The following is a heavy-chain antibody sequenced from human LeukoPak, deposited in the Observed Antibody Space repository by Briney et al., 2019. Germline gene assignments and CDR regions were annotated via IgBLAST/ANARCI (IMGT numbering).Heavy chain of an antibody. CDR1: GFTFSSYW. CDR2: INSDGSTT. J-gene: IGHJ6*03. Sequence: GGSLRLSCAASGFTFSSYWMSWVRQAPGKGLVWVSRINSDGSTTSYADSVKGRFTISRDNAKNTLYLQMNSLRAEDTAVYYCTRVEETATTAAIIRKYSYYYYYMDVWGKGNTVTVSS. D-gene: IGHD4-11*01. CDR3: TRVEETATTAAIIRKYSYYYYYMDV. V-gene: IGHV3-74*01.